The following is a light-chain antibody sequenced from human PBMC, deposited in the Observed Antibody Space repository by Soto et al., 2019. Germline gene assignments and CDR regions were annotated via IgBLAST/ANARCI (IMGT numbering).Light chain of an antibody. CDR3: IQHNSYPLT. Sequence: DIQMTQSPSSLSAPVGGRVTITCRASQGIRRDLGWYQQKPVKAPTRLIYAVSSLHSGVPSRFSGSGSGTEITLTISSLQPEDSANYYCIQHNSYPLTFGGGTKVDIK. V-gene: IGKV1-17*01. J-gene: IGKJ4*01. CDR2: AVS. CDR1: QGIRRD.